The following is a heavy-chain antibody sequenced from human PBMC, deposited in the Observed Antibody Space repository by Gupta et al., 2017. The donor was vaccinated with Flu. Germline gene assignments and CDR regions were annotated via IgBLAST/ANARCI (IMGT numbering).Heavy chain of an antibody. CDR3: AGLKPTYQLLLI. D-gene: IGHD2-2*01. CDR2: TYYSGSP. J-gene: IGHJ6*04. CDR1: YF. V-gene: IGHV4-39*01. Sequence: YFGGWFRQATGRGLEWIGSTYYSGSPYYHPYLNSRLTISVDTSTNQFSLKLTSVTAADTARDYCAGLKPTYQLLLIWGKGTTGIVSS.